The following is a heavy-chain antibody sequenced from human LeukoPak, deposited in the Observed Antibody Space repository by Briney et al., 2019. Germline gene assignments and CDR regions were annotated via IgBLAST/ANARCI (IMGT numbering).Heavy chain of an antibody. V-gene: IGHV6-1*01. CDR3: ATGEYAFDI. J-gene: IGHJ3*02. CDR2: TYYGSKWFN. Sequence: EWLGRTYYGSKWFNEYAISVKSRVTVNPDTSRNQLSLQLNSVTPEDTAVYYCATGEYAFDIWGQGTMVTVSS.